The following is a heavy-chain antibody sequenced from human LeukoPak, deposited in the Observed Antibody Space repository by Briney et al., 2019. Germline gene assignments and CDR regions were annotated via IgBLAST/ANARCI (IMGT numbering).Heavy chain of an antibody. Sequence: GASVKVSCKASGGTFSSYAISWVRQAPGQGLEWMGGIIPIFGTANYAQKFQGRVTITADESTSTAYMELCSLRSEDTAVYYCARDPLQPVSEKGGYYFDYWGQGTLVTVSS. V-gene: IGHV1-69*13. CDR2: IIPIFGTA. CDR1: GGTFSSYA. J-gene: IGHJ4*02. D-gene: IGHD3-16*01. CDR3: ARDPLQPVSEKGGYYFDY.